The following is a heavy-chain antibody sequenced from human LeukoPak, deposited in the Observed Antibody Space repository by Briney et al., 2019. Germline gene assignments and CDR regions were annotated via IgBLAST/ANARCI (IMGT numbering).Heavy chain of an antibody. Sequence: GGSLRLSCAASGFTFSSYKMNWVRQAPGKGLEWVSVIYSGGSTYYADSVKGRFTISRDNSKNTLYLQMNSLRAEDTAVYYCARGSRDGYGMFDPWGKGTLVTVSS. D-gene: IGHD5-24*01. V-gene: IGHV3-66*01. J-gene: IGHJ5*02. CDR1: GFTFSSYK. CDR3: ARGSRDGYGMFDP. CDR2: IYSGGST.